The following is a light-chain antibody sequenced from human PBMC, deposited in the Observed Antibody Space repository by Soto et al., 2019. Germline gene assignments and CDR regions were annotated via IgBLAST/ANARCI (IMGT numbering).Light chain of an antibody. CDR3: CSYTGDYTVM. Sequence: QSALTQPASVSGSPGQSITISCTGTSSNVGPYHLVSWYQHHPGKVPQLIIYETTKRPSGVSNRFSGSKSSNTASLTISGLQAEDEAHYHCCSYTGDYTVMFAGGTKVTVL. J-gene: IGLJ3*02. CDR1: SSNVGPYHL. CDR2: ETT. V-gene: IGLV2-23*01.